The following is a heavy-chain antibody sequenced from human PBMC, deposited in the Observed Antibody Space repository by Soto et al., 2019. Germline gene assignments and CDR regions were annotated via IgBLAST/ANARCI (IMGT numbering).Heavy chain of an antibody. V-gene: IGHV3-30*18. CDR1: GFNFSSYG. CDR3: AKGLVGYVFGVQDYYFGMDV. Sequence: QVQLVESGGGVVQPGRSLRLSCGASGFNFSSYGMHWVRQAPGKGLEWVAVISYDGNNKDYADSVKGRFTISRDNSKNTVYLQMNSLRAEDTAVFYCAKGLVGYVFGVQDYYFGMDVWGQGTTVTVSS. D-gene: IGHD1-26*01. J-gene: IGHJ6*02. CDR2: ISYDGNNK.